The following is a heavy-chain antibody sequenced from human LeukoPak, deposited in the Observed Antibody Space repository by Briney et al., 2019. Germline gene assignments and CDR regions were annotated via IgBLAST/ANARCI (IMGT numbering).Heavy chain of an antibody. Sequence: SETLSLTCTVSGGSISSYYWSWIRQPPGKGLEWVGHIYYTGITHYNPSLESRVTISVDTSRNQFSLRLTSVTAADTAVYYCARGIHCSIATCYNWFDPWGQGTLVTVSS. J-gene: IGHJ5*02. CDR1: GGSISSYY. CDR3: ARGIHCSIATCYNWFDP. V-gene: IGHV4-59*01. CDR2: IYYTGIT. D-gene: IGHD2-2*01.